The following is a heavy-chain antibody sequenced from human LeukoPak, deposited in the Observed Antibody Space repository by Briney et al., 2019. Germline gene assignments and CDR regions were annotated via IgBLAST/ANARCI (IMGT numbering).Heavy chain of an antibody. V-gene: IGHV3-21*01. CDR2: ISSTSSYI. J-gene: IGHJ4*02. CDR1: GFTFSSYS. CDR3: ARDLGIQLWSDDY. Sequence: GGSLRLSCAASGFTFSSYSMNWVRQAPGKGLEWVSSISSTSSYIYYADSVKGRFTISRDNAKNSLYLQMNSLRAEDTAVYYCARDLGIQLWSDDYWGQGTLVTVSS. D-gene: IGHD5-18*01.